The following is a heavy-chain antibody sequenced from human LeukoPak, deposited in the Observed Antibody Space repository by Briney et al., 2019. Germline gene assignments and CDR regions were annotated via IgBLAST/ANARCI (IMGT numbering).Heavy chain of an antibody. V-gene: IGHV1-18*01. CDR3: ARDNARYYYDSSGSNFDY. D-gene: IGHD3-22*01. CDR2: ISAYNGNT. Sequence: ASVEVSCKASGYTFTSYGISWVRQAPGQGLEWMGWISAYNGNTNYAQKLQGRVTMTTDTSTSTAYMELRSLRSDDTAVYYCARDNARYYYDSSGSNFDYWGQGTLVTVSS. CDR1: GYTFTSYG. J-gene: IGHJ4*02.